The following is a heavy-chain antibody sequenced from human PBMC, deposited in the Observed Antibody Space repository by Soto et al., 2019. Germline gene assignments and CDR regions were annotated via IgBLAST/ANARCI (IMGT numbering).Heavy chain of an antibody. Sequence: WETLSLTCTVSGGSISSSSYYWGWIRQPPGKGLEWIGSIYYSGSTYYNPSLKSRVTISVDTSKNQFSLKLSSVTAADTAVYYCARLHSSSTDGDYWGQGTLVTVSS. CDR2: IYYSGST. CDR1: GGSISSSSYY. J-gene: IGHJ4*02. V-gene: IGHV4-39*01. CDR3: ARLHSSSTDGDY. D-gene: IGHD6-13*01.